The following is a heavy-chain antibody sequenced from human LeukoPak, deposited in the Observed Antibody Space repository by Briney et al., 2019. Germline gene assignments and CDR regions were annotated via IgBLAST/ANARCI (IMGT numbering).Heavy chain of an antibody. CDR3: ATDPYTGYYFGY. CDR2: FDPEDGET. J-gene: IGHJ4*02. CDR1: AYTLTELS. D-gene: IGHD3-9*01. Sequence: ASVKVSCKVSAYTLTELSMHWVRQAPGKGLEWMGGFDPEDGETIYAQKFQGRVTMTEDTSTDTAYMELSSLRSEDTAVYYCATDPYTGYYFGYWGQGTLVTVSS. V-gene: IGHV1-24*01.